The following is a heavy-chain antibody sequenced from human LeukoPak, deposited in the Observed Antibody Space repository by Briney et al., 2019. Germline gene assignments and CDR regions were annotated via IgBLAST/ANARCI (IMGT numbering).Heavy chain of an antibody. Sequence: SETLSLTCTVSGGSISSYYWSRIRQPPGKGLEWIGYIYYSGSTNYNPSLKSRVTISVDTSKNQFSLKLSSVTAADTAVYYCARENSTSSLGDFDLWGRGTLVTVSS. J-gene: IGHJ2*01. D-gene: IGHD2-2*01. V-gene: IGHV4-59*01. CDR3: ARENSTSSLGDFDL. CDR1: GGSISSYY. CDR2: IYYSGST.